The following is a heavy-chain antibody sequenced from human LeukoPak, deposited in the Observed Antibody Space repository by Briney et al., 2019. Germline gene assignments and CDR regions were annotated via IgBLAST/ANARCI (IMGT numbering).Heavy chain of an antibody. CDR1: GGTFNFAW. J-gene: IGHJ3*01. CDR3: ARDPAGGTYDL. D-gene: IGHD3-16*01. CDR2: INGDESSK. V-gene: IGHV3-7*01. Sequence: PGGSLRLSCEVSGGTFNFAWVNWIRQAPGKGLEWVAIINGDESSKGYGESVKGRFTISRDNAKNSLYLQMNSLRAEDTAVYYCARDPAGGTYDLWGQGSMVTVSS.